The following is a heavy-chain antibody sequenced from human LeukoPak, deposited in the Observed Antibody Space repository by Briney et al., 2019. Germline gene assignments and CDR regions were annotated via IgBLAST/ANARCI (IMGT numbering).Heavy chain of an antibody. V-gene: IGHV3-30-3*01. Sequence: GGSLRLSCAASGFTFSSYAMHWVRQTPGKGLVWVAAISYDGINKYYADSVKGRFTISRDNSKNTLYLQMNSLGAEDTAVYYCARGPSCSSTSCKSGDFDYWGQGTLVTVSS. J-gene: IGHJ4*02. CDR3: ARGPSCSSTSCKSGDFDY. CDR1: GFTFSSYA. D-gene: IGHD2-2*01. CDR2: ISYDGINK.